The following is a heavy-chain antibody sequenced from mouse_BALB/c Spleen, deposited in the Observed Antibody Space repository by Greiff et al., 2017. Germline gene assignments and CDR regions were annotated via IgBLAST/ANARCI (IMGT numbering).Heavy chain of an antibody. Sequence: EVQRVESGRGLVKPGGSLKLSCAASGFTFSSFGMHWVRQAPGKGLEWVAYISSGSSTIYYADTVKGRFTISRDNPKNTLFLQMTSLRSEDTAMYYCARSDNRSGKGVGFDYWGQGTTLTVSS. D-gene: IGHD2-14*01. V-gene: IGHV5-17*02. CDR3: ARSDNRSGKGVGFDY. CDR1: GFTFSSFG. CDR2: ISSGSSTI. J-gene: IGHJ2*01.